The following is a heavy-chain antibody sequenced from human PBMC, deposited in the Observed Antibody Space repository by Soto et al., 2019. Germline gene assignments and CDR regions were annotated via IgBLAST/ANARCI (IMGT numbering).Heavy chain of an antibody. CDR1: GGSVSSGSYY. CDR3: ATDPRSAYYHDH. V-gene: IGHV4-31*03. D-gene: IGHD3-3*01. J-gene: IGHJ4*02. Sequence: SETLSLTCTVSGGSVSSGSYYWSWIRQHPGRGLEWIGYIYYTGNTYYNPSLKSRLAISVDTSKNQFSLKLTSVTAADTAVYYCATDPRSAYYHDHRGQGTLVTVSS. CDR2: IYYTGNT.